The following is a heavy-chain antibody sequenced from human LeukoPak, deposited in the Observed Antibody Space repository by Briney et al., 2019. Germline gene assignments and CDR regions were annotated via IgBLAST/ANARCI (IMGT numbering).Heavy chain of an antibody. J-gene: IGHJ4*02. Sequence: PSETLSLTCTVSGGSISSSSYYWGWIRQPPGKGLEWIGSIYYSGSTYYNPSLKSRVTISVDTSKNQFSLKLSSVTAADTAVYYCARNYYDSSGVPFDHWGQGTLVTVSS. V-gene: IGHV4-39*07. D-gene: IGHD3-22*01. CDR1: GGSISSSSYY. CDR3: ARNYYDSSGVPFDH. CDR2: IYYSGST.